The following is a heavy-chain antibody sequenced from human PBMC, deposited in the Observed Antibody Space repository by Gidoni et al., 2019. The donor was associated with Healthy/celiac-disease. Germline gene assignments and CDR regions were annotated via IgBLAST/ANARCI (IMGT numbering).Heavy chain of an antibody. Sequence: QVQLVQSGAAVKKPGASVKVSCKASGYTFTGYYMHWVRQAPGQGLEWMGWINPNSGGTNYAQKFQGWVTMTRDTSISTAYMELSRLRSDDTAVYYCAREDLSGSYYRFDPWGQGTLVTVSS. CDR3: AREDLSGSYYRFDP. D-gene: IGHD1-26*01. CDR1: GYTFTGYY. J-gene: IGHJ5*02. CDR2: INPNSGGT. V-gene: IGHV1-2*04.